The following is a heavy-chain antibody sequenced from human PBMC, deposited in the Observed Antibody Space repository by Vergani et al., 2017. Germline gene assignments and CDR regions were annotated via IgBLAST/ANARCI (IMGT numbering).Heavy chain of an antibody. V-gene: IGHV4-38-2*01. CDR3: ARALDLGYCSGGSCYSQTVVTNPVGY. Sequence: QVQLQESGPGLVKPSETLSLTCAVSGYSISSGYYWGWIRQPPGKGLEWIGSIYHSGSTYYNPSLKSRVTISVDTSKNQFSLKLSSVTAADTAVYYCARALDLGYCSGGSCYSQTVVTNPVGYWGQGTLVTVSS. CDR1: GYSISSGYY. CDR2: IYHSGST. D-gene: IGHD2-15*01. J-gene: IGHJ4*02.